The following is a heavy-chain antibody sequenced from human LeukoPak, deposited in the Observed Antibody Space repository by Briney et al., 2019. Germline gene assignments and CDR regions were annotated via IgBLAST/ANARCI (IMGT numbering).Heavy chain of an antibody. D-gene: IGHD3-10*01. Sequence: SQTLSLTCTVSGGSISSGDYYWCWIRQPPGKGLEWIGYIYYSGSTYYNPSLKSRVTISVDTSKNQFSLKLSSVTAADTAVYYCASSNYYYGSGSYPTIDYWGQGTLVTVSS. V-gene: IGHV4-30-4*08. J-gene: IGHJ4*02. CDR3: ASSNYYYGSGSYPTIDY. CDR2: IYYSGST. CDR1: GGSISSGDYY.